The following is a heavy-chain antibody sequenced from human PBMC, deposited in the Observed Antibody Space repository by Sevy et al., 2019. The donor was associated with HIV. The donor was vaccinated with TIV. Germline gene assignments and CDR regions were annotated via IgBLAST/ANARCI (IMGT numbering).Heavy chain of an antibody. J-gene: IGHJ4*02. CDR2: IYYNGHI. V-gene: IGHV4-59*08. CDR1: GGSITSLY. D-gene: IGHD1-26*01. CDR3: AGENAWGRGYS. Sequence: SETLSLTCTVSGGSITSLYWNWIRQPPGKGLEWIANIYYNGHINYNPSLKSRVTLSLDTSKNQFSLRLSSLTAADTAMYYCAGENAWGRGYSWDQGTLVTVSS.